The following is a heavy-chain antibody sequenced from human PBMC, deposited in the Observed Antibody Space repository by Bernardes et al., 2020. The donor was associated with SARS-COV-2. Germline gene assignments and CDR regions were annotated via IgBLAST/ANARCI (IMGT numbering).Heavy chain of an antibody. J-gene: IGHJ4*02. CDR1: GFTFSSHG. V-gene: IGHV3-33*01. CDR2: IWYDGSNK. Sequence: GGSLRLSCAASGFTFSSHGMHWVRQAPGKGLEWVAVIWYDGSNKYYADSVKGRFTISRDNSKNTLYLQMNSLRAEDAAVYYCARGISGFYAVIDSWGQGTLVTVSS. D-gene: IGHD3-22*01. CDR3: ARGISGFYAVIDS.